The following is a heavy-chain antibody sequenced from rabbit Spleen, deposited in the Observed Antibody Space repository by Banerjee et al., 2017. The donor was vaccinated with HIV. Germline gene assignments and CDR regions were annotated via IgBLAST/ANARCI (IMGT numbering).Heavy chain of an antibody. CDR1: GFSFSSSYW. Sequence: QEQLEESGGDLVKPEGSLTLTCTASGFSFSSSYWICWVRQAPGKGLEWIACIYAGSSGKTYYASWAKGRFTITKSTSLNTVTLQMTSLTAADTATYFCARDNPGDGYLFFDLWGQGTLVTVS. CDR3: ARDNPGDGYLFFDL. D-gene: IGHD3-1*01. V-gene: IGHV1S45*01. CDR2: IYAGSSGKT. J-gene: IGHJ4*01.